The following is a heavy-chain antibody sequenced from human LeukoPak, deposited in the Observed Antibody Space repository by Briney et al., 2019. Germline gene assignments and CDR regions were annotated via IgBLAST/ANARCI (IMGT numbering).Heavy chain of an antibody. CDR2: INHSGST. CDR3: ARSYGSGSYYPSNWFDP. Sequence: SETLSLTCAVYGGSFSGYYWSWIRQPPGKGLEWIGEINHSGSTNYNPSLKSRVTISVDTSKNQFSLKLSSVTAADTAVYYCARSYGSGSYYPSNWFDPWGQGTLVTVSS. V-gene: IGHV4-34*01. J-gene: IGHJ5*02. CDR1: GGSFSGYY. D-gene: IGHD3-10*01.